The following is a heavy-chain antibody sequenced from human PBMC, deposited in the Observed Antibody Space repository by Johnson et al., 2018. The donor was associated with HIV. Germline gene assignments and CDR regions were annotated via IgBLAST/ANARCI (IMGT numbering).Heavy chain of an antibody. CDR1: GFTFSSYG. J-gene: IGHJ3*02. V-gene: IGHV3-20*04. CDR3: ARDLGSGYNDSSGYYYEWCDAFDI. CDR2: IHWNGGST. Sequence: VQLVASGGGVVQPGGSLRLSCAASGFTFSSYGMSWVRQAPGKGLEWVSGIHWNGGSTGYADSVKGRFTISRDNAKNSLYLQMNSLRAEDTALYYCARDLGSGYNDSSGYYYEWCDAFDIWGQGTMVTVSS. D-gene: IGHD3-22*01.